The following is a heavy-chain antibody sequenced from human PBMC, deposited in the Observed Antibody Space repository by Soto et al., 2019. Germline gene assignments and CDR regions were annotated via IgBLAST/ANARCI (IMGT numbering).Heavy chain of an antibody. Sequence: EVQLLESGGGLVQPGGSLRLSCAASGFTFSNNLTHWFRQAPGKGLEWVAGISASGGSTYYADSVKGQFTISRDNSKNTLYLQMNSLRAEDTALFYCARDSASWLTDYWGQGTLVTVSS. CDR3: ARDSASWLTDY. CDR1: GFTFSNNL. V-gene: IGHV3-23*01. J-gene: IGHJ4*02. D-gene: IGHD5-12*01. CDR2: ISASGGST.